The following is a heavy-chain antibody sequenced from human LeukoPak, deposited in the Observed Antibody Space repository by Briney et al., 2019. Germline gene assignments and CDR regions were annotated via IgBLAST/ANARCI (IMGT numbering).Heavy chain of an antibody. D-gene: IGHD2-15*01. Sequence: GRSLRLSCAASGFTFDDYAMHWVRPAPGKGLEWVSGISWNSGSIGYADSAKGRFTISRDNAKNSLYLQMNSLRAEDTALYYCAKGQDSHYYYYGMDVWGQGTTVTVSS. V-gene: IGHV3-9*01. CDR1: GFTFDDYA. CDR2: ISWNSGSI. J-gene: IGHJ6*02. CDR3: AKGQDSHYYYYGMDV.